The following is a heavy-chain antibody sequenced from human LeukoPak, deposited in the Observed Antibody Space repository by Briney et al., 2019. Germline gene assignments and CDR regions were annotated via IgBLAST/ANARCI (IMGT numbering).Heavy chain of an antibody. CDR2: VYYSGTT. D-gene: IGHD3-10*01. CDR1: GGSINTDSYY. Sequence: SETLSLTCTVSGGSINTDSYYWGWIRQPPGKGLEWIGTVYYSGTTYYNPSLESRLTMSVDTSKNQFSLKLSSVTAADTAVYYCARASSGSYGGFDYWGQGTLVTVSS. V-gene: IGHV4-39*01. CDR3: ARASSGSYGGFDY. J-gene: IGHJ4*02.